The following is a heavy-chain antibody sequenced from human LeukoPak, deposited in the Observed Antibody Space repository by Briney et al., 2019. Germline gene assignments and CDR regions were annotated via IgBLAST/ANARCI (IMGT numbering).Heavy chain of an antibody. CDR1: GGTFSSYA. J-gene: IGHJ4*02. CDR3: ASADSSGYYPHDY. CDR2: IIPIFGTA. D-gene: IGHD3-22*01. Sequence: SVKVSCKASGGTFSSYAISWVRQAPGQGLEWMGRIIPIFGTANYAQKFQGRVTITTDESTSTAYMELSSPRSEDTAVYYCASADSSGYYPHDYWGQGTLVTVSS. V-gene: IGHV1-69*05.